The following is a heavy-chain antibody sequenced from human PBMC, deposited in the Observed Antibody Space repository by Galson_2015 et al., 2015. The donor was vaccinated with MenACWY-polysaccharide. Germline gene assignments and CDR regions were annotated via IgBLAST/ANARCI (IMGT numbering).Heavy chain of an antibody. CDR3: ARAPTPYCSSTSCFNKYAFDI. J-gene: IGHJ3*02. Sequence: SEPLSLTCTVSSGSISSRGHHWGWIRQPPGKGLEWIGIVYYSGNTYYNPSLESRVTISVDTSKNQFSLKLNSVTAADTALYYCARAPTPYCSSTSCFNKYAFDIWGQGTMVTVSS. V-gene: IGHV4-39*01. D-gene: IGHD2-2*01. CDR1: SGSISSRGHH. CDR2: VYYSGNT.